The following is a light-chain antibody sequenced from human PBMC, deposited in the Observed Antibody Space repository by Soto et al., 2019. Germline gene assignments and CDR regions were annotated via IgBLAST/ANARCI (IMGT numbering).Light chain of an antibody. CDR1: TSDVGGYNY. V-gene: IGLV2-8*01. CDR2: EVS. J-gene: IGLJ1*01. Sequence: QSALTQPPSASGSPGQSVTISCTGTTSDVGGYNYVSWYQQHPGKAPKVMIYEVSQRPSGVPDRFSGSTSGNTASLTVSGLQAEDEAEYYCSSYADNNIHIFGTGTKVTVL. CDR3: SSYADNNIHI.